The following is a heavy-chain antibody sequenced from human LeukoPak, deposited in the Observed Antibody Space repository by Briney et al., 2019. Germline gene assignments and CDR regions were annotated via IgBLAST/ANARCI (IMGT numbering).Heavy chain of an antibody. CDR1: GFTFSTYA. D-gene: IGHD2-15*01. V-gene: IGHV3-23*01. J-gene: IGHJ4*02. Sequence: GGSLRLSCAASGFTFSTYAMSWVRQAPGKGLEWVSAIRDSGSRTYYADSVKGRFTISRDNSKNTLYLQMNSLRAEDTAVYSCAKGGEGSSLDYWGQGTLVTVSS. CDR2: IRDSGSRT. CDR3: AKGGEGSSLDY.